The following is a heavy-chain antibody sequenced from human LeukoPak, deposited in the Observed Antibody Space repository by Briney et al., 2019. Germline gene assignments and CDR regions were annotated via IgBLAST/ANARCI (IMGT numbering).Heavy chain of an antibody. D-gene: IGHD7-27*01. Sequence: GESLKISCKASGYSFTSYWIGWVRQMPGKGLEWMGIIDPSDSETRYTPSFQGQVTISADKSLSTAYLQWNSLKASDTAMYYCARQTSMGRSGDYWGQGTLVTVST. J-gene: IGHJ4*02. CDR3: ARQTSMGRSGDY. CDR2: IDPSDSET. V-gene: IGHV5-51*01. CDR1: GYSFTSYW.